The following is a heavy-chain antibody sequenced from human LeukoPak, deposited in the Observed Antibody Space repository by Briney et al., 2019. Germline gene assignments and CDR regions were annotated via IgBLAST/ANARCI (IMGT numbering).Heavy chain of an antibody. CDR1: GFTFSDYT. Sequence: GGSLRLSCAASGFTFSDYTIQWVRQAPGKGLEWVALISYDGTNQYYADSMEGRLSISRDNSKNTVYLQLDSLTTDDTAAYYCARGGRGIWLQSYFDYWGQGTLVTVSS. CDR2: ISYDGTNQ. J-gene: IGHJ4*02. D-gene: IGHD5-24*01. V-gene: IGHV3-30*04. CDR3: ARGGRGIWLQSYFDY.